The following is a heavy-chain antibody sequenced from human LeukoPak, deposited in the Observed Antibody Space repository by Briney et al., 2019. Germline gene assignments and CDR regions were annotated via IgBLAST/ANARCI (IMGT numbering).Heavy chain of an antibody. CDR3: ARAQEGHDYSNYPLYYYYYMDV. V-gene: IGHV3-11*01. Sequence: GGSLRLSCAASGFTLRSYDMSWVRQAPGKGLEWVSYISSSGSTIYYADSVKGRFTISRDNAKNSLYLQMNSLRAEDTAVYYCARAQEGHDYSNYPLYYYYYMDVWGKGTTVTVSS. CDR1: GFTLRSYD. CDR2: ISSSGSTI. J-gene: IGHJ6*03. D-gene: IGHD4-11*01.